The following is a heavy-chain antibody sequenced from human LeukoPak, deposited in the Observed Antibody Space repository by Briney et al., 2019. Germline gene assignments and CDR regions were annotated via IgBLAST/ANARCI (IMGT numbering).Heavy chain of an antibody. CDR2: IYYSGST. CDR1: GDSISSTNYY. V-gene: IGHV4-39*07. Sequence: PSETLSLTCTVSGDSISSTNYYWGWIRQPPGKGLEWIGSIYYSGSTYYNPSLKSRVTISVDTSKNQFSLKLSSVTAADTAVYYCARDRTRYCSGGSCGGFDPWGQGTLVTVSS. J-gene: IGHJ5*02. CDR3: ARDRTRYCSGGSCGGFDP. D-gene: IGHD2-15*01.